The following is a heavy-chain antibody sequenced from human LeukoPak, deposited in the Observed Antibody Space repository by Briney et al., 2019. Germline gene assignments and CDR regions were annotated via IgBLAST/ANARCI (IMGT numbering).Heavy chain of an antibody. CDR1: GGSISSSSYY. Sequence: SETLSLTCTVSGGSISSSSYYWGWIRQPPGTGLAWIGRIYYSGSTDYNPSLKSRVTISVDTSKNQFSLKLSSVTAADTAVYYCAREYSSSRGWFDPWGQGTLVTVSP. CDR2: IYYSGST. V-gene: IGHV4-39*07. J-gene: IGHJ5*02. CDR3: AREYSSSRGWFDP. D-gene: IGHD6-13*01.